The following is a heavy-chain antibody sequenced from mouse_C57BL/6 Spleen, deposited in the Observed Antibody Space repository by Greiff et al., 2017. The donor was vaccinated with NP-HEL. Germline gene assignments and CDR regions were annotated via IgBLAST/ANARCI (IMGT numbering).Heavy chain of an antibody. CDR2: IDPEDGDT. J-gene: IGHJ1*03. V-gene: IGHV14-1*01. CDR1: GFNIKDYY. CDR3: TTGVYDPPYWYFDV. Sequence: EVQLQQSGAELVRPGASVKLSCTASGFNIKDYYMHWVKQRPEQGLEWIGRIDPEDGDTEYAPKFQGKATMTADTSSNTAYLQLSSLTSEDTAVYYCTTGVYDPPYWYFDVWGTGTTVTVSS. D-gene: IGHD2-12*01.